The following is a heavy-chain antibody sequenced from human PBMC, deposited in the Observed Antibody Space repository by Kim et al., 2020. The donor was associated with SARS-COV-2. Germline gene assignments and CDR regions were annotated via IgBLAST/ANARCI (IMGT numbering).Heavy chain of an antibody. CDR3: ATTRYSSGWYSAFFDY. Sequence: SLKSRVTISVDTSKNQFSLKLSSVTAADTAVYYCATTRYSSGWYSAFFDYWGQGTLVTVSS. D-gene: IGHD6-19*01. V-gene: IGHV4-34*01. J-gene: IGHJ4*02.